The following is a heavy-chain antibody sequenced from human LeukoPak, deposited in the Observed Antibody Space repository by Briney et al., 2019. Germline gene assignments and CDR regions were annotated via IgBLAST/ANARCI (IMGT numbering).Heavy chain of an antibody. J-gene: IGHJ5*02. CDR1: GGTFSSYA. CDR3: ARGRASAGGYGGYDWGVWFDP. Sequence: AASVKVSCKASGGTFSSYAISWVRQAPGQGLEWMGGIIPIFGTANYAQKFQGRVTITADESTSTAYMELSSLRSEDTAVYYCARGRASAGGYGGYDWGVWFDPWGQGTLVTVSS. V-gene: IGHV1-69*01. D-gene: IGHD5-12*01. CDR2: IIPIFGTA.